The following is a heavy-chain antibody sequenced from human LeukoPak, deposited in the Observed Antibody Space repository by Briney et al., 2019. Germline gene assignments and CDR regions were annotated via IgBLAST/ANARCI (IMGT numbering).Heavy chain of an antibody. D-gene: IGHD2-15*01. CDR1: GFTFSSYS. J-gene: IGHJ5*02. CDR3: AREGVVAATPWFDP. Sequence: PGGSLRLSRAASGFTFSSYSMNWVRQAPGKGLEWVSSISSSSSYIYYADSVKGRFTVSRDNAKNSLYLQMNSLRAEDTAVYYCAREGVVAATPWFDPWGQGTLVTVSS. V-gene: IGHV3-21*01. CDR2: ISSSSSYI.